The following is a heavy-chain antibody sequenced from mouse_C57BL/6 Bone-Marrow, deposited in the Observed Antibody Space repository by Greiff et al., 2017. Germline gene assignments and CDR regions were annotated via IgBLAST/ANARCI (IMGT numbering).Heavy chain of an antibody. V-gene: IGHV5-9-1*02. J-gene: IGHJ4*01. D-gene: IGHD3-2*02. CDR2: ISIGGDYI. CDR1: GFTFSSYA. CDR3: TSRRQLRHYYYAMDY. Sequence: EVQVQESGEGLVKPGGSLKLSCAASGFTFSSYAMSWVRQTPEQRLEWVAYISIGGDYIDYADTVKGRCTLSRDNARTTLYLQMSSLKSEDTDMYYCTSRRQLRHYYYAMDYWGQGTSVTVSS.